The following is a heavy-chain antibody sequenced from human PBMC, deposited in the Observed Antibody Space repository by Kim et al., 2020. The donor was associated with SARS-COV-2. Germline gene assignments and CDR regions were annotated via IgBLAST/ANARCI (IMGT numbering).Heavy chain of an antibody. J-gene: IGHJ4*02. Sequence: SETLSLTCTVSGGSISSYYWSWIRQPPGKGLEWIGYIYYSGSTNYNPSLKSRVTISVDTSKNQFSLKLSSVTAADTAVYYCARGYDSSGYYFYPEIQFDYWGQGTLVTVSS. V-gene: IGHV4-59*01. CDR2: IYYSGST. CDR3: ARGYDSSGYYFYPEIQFDY. D-gene: IGHD3-22*01. CDR1: GGSISSYY.